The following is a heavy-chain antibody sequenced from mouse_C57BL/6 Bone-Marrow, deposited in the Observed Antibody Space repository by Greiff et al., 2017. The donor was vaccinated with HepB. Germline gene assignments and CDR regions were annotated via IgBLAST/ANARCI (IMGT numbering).Heavy chain of an antibody. CDR2: IRSKSNNYAT. J-gene: IGHJ2*01. Sequence: EADGGLVQPKGSLKLSCAASGFSFNTYAMNWVRQAPGKGLEWVARIRSKSNNYATYYADSVKDRFTISRDDSESMLYLQMNNLKTEDTAMYYCVTYDYDGGFDYWGQGTTLTVSS. V-gene: IGHV10-1*01. CDR1: GFSFNTYA. CDR3: VTYDYDGGFDY. D-gene: IGHD2-4*01.